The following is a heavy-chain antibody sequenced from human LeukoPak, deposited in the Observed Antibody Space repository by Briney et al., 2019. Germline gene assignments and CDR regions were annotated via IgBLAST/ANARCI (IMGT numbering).Heavy chain of an antibody. V-gene: IGHV3-7*01. CDR2: IKQEGSEK. D-gene: IGHD1-26*01. CDR1: GFTFSSYW. CDR3: ARDREWELPADAFDI. J-gene: IGHJ3*02. Sequence: PGGSLRLSCAASGFTFSSYWMSWVRQAPGKGLEWVANIKQEGSEKYYVDSVKGRFTISRDNAKNSLYLQMNSRRAEDTAVYYCARDREWELPADAFDIWGQGTMVTVSS.